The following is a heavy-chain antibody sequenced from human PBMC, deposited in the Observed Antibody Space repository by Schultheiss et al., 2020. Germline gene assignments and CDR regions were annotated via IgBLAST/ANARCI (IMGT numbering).Heavy chain of an antibody. CDR3: ARDLFFDYYGSGRPPYYYGMDV. Sequence: GGSLRLSCAASGFTFSSYSMNWVRQAPGKGLEWVSSISSSSSYIYYADSVKGRFTISRDDAKNSLYLQMNSLRAEDTAVYYCARDLFFDYYGSGRPPYYYGMDVWGQGTTVTVSS. CDR1: GFTFSSYS. CDR2: ISSSSSYI. V-gene: IGHV3-21*04. D-gene: IGHD3-10*01. J-gene: IGHJ6*02.